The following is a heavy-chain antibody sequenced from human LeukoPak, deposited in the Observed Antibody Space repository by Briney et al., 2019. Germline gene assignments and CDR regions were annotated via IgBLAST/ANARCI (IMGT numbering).Heavy chain of an antibody. J-gene: IGHJ4*02. CDR1: GYTFTSYA. V-gene: IGHV7-4-1*02. CDR3: ARAVAGSFSDY. Sequence: ASVKVSCKASGYTFTSYAMNWVRQAPGQGLGWMGWIHTNTGNPTYAQGFTGRFVFSLDTSVSTAYLQISSLQAEDTAVCYCARAVAGSFSDYWGQGTLVTVSS. CDR2: IHTNTGNP. D-gene: IGHD6-19*01.